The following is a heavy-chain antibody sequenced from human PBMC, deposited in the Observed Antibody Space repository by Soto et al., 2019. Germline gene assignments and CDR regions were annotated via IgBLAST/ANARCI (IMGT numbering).Heavy chain of an antibody. CDR2: IYPGDSDT. J-gene: IGHJ6*02. D-gene: IGHD3-10*01. CDR1: GYSFTSYW. V-gene: IGHV5-51*01. Sequence: DSLKISCKGSGYSFTSYWSGWVRQMPGKGLEWMGIIYPGDSDTRYSPSFQGQVTISADKSISTAYLQWSSLKASDTAMYYCVYGSGHTHYYYFGIDVWGQRTTGTVS. CDR3: VYGSGHTHYYYFGIDV.